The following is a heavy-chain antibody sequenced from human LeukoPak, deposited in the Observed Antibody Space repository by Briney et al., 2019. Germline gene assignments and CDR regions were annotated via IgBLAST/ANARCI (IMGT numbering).Heavy chain of an antibody. CDR3: ARGASVDTAMVPFDY. V-gene: IGHV4-34*01. J-gene: IGHJ4*02. CDR2: INHSGST. CDR1: GGSFSGYY. Sequence: TSETLSLTCAVYGGSFSGYYWSWIRQPPGTGLEWIGEINHSGSTDYNPSLKSRVTISVDTSKNQFSLKLSSVTAADTAVYYCARGASVDTAMVPFDYWGQGTLVTVSS. D-gene: IGHD5-18*01.